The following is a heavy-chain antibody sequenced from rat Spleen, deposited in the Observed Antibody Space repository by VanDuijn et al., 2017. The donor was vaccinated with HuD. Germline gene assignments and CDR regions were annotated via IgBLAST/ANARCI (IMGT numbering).Heavy chain of an antibody. CDR1: GFTFSDYY. V-gene: IGHV5-29*01. J-gene: IGHJ1*01. CDR3: TRAGYLRDWYFDF. Sequence: EVQLVESDGGLVQPGRSLKLSCAASGFTFSDYYMAWVRQAPGKGLEWVATINYDGSGTYYRDSVKGRFTISRDNAKSTLCLQMDSLRSEDTAAYYCTRAGYLRDWYFDFWGPRIMVTVSS. D-gene: IGHD2-2*01. CDR2: INYDGSGT.